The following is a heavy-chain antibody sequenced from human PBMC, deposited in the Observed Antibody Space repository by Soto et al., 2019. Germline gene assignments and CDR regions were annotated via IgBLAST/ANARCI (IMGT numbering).Heavy chain of an antibody. Sequence: EVQLVESGGGLVQPGGSLRLSCAASGFTFSGDWMHWVRQGAGKGLVWVSRINMDGSSTNYADSVKGRFTISRDNAKNTLYLQMNSLRVDDTAVYFCARGPRGLYHHDYWGQGVLVTVSS. CDR1: GFTFSGDW. V-gene: IGHV3-74*01. CDR3: ARGPRGLYHHDY. D-gene: IGHD2-2*01. CDR2: INMDGSST. J-gene: IGHJ4*02.